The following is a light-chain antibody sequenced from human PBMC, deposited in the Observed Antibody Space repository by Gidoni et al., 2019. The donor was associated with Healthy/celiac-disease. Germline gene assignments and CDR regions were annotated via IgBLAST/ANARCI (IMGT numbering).Light chain of an antibody. CDR1: SSDVGGYNY. CDR3: SSYAGSNNLV. CDR2: EVS. Sequence: QSALTQPPSASGSPGQSVTISCTGTSSDVGGYNYVSWYQQHPGKAPKLMIYEVSKRPSGVPDRFSGSKSGNPASLTVSGLQAEDEADYYCSSYAGSNNLVFGGGTKLPVL. V-gene: IGLV2-8*01. J-gene: IGLJ3*02.